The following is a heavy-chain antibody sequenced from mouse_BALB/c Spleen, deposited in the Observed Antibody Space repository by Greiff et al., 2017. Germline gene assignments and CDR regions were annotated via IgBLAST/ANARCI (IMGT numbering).Heavy chain of an antibody. CDR3: ARSTKYYFDY. Sequence: EVHLVESGGGLVQPGGSRKLSCAASGFTFSSFGMHWVRQAPEKGLEWVAYISSGSSTIYYADTVKGRFTISRDNPKNTLFLQMTSLRSEDTAMYYCARSTKYYFDYWGQGTTLTVSS. V-gene: IGHV5-17*02. J-gene: IGHJ2*01. CDR1: GFTFSSFG. CDR2: ISSGSSTI.